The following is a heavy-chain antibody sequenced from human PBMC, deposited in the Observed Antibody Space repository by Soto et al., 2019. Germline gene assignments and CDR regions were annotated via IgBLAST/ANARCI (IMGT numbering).Heavy chain of an antibody. Sequence: QLQLQESGPGLVKPSETLSLTCSVSGGSISKSYYWGWIRQPPGKGPEWIGSVYTSGSTYHNPSLKSRVSMSVDTTKTQFSLKLTSLTDADTAVYYCARQRPPVLRRQPDAFDIWGPGIVVIVSS. CDR2: VYTSGST. V-gene: IGHV4-39*01. CDR1: GGSISKSYY. D-gene: IGHD4-17*01. J-gene: IGHJ3*02. CDR3: ARQRPPVLRRQPDAFDI.